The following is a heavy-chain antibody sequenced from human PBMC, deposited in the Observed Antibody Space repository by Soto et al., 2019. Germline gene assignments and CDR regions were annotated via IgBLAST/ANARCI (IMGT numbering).Heavy chain of an antibody. CDR3: ARGRITIFGVVIGVDY. J-gene: IGHJ4*02. V-gene: IGHV4-34*01. CDR2: INHSGST. Sequence: QVQLQQWGAGLLKPSETLSLTCAVYGGSFSGYYWSWIRQPPGKGLGWIGEINHSGSTNYNPSLRSRVTRSVDTSKNQFSLKLSSVTAADTAVYYCARGRITIFGVVIGVDYWGQGTLVTVSS. D-gene: IGHD3-3*01. CDR1: GGSFSGYY.